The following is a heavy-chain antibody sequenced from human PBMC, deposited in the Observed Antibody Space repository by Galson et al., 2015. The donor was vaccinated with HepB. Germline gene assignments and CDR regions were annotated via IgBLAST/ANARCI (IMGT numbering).Heavy chain of an antibody. J-gene: IGHJ4*02. Sequence: SLRLSCAASGFTFSSYAMHWVRQAPGKGLEWVAVISYDGSNKYYADSVKGRFTISRDNSKNTLYLQMNSLRAEDTAVYYCAREFPRRRYYYDSSGYCPTPDYWGQGTLVTVSS. CDR3: AREFPRRRYYYDSSGYCPTPDY. D-gene: IGHD3-22*01. CDR2: ISYDGSNK. CDR1: GFTFSSYA. V-gene: IGHV3-30-3*01.